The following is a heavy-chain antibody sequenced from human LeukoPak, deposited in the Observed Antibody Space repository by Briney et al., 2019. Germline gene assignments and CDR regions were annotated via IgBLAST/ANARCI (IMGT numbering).Heavy chain of an antibody. CDR1: GGSISSDY. Sequence: SETLSLTCTVSGGSISSDYWSWIRQSPGKGLEWIGYIYYSGTTSYNPSLKSRVTISLDTSKNQFSLKLSSVTAADTAVYYCARLGGSFDPWGQGTLVTVSS. J-gene: IGHJ5*02. D-gene: IGHD1-26*01. V-gene: IGHV4-59*12. CDR3: ARLGGSFDP. CDR2: IYYSGTT.